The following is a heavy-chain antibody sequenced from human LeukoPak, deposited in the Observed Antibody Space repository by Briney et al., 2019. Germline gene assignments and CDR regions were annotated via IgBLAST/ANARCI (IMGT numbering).Heavy chain of an antibody. D-gene: IGHD3-22*01. Sequence: SENLSLTCAVYGGSFSDYYWTWIRQTPGKGLEWIGEMSPSGSSNYNPSLKSRVTISVDTSKNQFSLKLRSVTAADTAVYYCARGRQDVNMILVVMAGVSYYLDVWSKGTTVTVS. J-gene: IGHJ6*03. CDR3: ARGRQDVNMILVVMAGVSYYLDV. CDR2: MSPSGSS. V-gene: IGHV4-34*01. CDR1: GGSFSDYY.